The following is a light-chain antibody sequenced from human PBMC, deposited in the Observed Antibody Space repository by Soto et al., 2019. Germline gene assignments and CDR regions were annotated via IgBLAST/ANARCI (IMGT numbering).Light chain of an antibody. V-gene: IGLV8-61*01. Sequence: QTVVTQEPLFSVSPGGTVTLTCGLSSGSVSTSYYPSWYQQTPGQAPRTLIYNTNTRSSGVPDRFSGSILDNKAALTITGAQADDESDYYCVLYMGNGISVFGGGTKVTVL. J-gene: IGLJ2*01. CDR1: SGSVSTSYY. CDR3: VLYMGNGISV. CDR2: NTN.